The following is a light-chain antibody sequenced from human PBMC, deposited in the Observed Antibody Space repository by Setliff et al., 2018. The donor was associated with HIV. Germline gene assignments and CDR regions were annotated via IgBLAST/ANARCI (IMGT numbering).Light chain of an antibody. J-gene: IGLJ1*01. CDR1: SSDVGGYNY. V-gene: IGLV2-14*01. CDR3: NSYASTSSFV. CDR2: QVS. Sequence: SALTQPASVSGSPGQSITISCTGTSSDVGGYNYVSWYQQHPGKAPKVIIYQVSNRPSGISDRFSGSKSGNTASLTISGLQAEDEADYYCNSYASTSSFVFGTGTKVTVL.